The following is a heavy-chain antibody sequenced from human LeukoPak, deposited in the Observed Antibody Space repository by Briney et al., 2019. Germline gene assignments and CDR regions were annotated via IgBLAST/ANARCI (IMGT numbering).Heavy chain of an antibody. D-gene: IGHD5-18*01. V-gene: IGHV3-30*02. CDR2: IRYEGSNK. Sequence: GGSLRLSCAASGFTFSSYGMHWVRQAPGKGLEWVAFIRYEGSNKYYADSVKGRFTISRDNSKNTLYLQMNSLRAEDTAVYYCARDRDEYSYGYYFDYWGQGTLVTVSS. CDR3: ARDRDEYSYGYYFDY. CDR1: GFTFSSYG. J-gene: IGHJ4*02.